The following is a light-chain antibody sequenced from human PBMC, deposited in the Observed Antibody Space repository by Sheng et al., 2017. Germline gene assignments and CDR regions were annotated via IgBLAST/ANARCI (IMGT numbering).Light chain of an antibody. CDR1: QNIISW. CDR3: QQYNSYPWT. Sequence: DIQMTQSPSTLSASVGDRVTISCRASQNIISWLAWYQQKAGKAPKLLIYKASSLESGVPSRFSGSGSGTEFTLTISSLQPDDFATYYCQQYNSYPWTFGQGTNGGNQT. CDR2: KAS. V-gene: IGKV1-5*03. J-gene: IGKJ1*01.